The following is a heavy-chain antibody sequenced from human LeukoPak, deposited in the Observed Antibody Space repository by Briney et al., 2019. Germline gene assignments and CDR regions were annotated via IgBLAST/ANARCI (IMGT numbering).Heavy chain of an antibody. Sequence: TGGSLRLSCAASEFTFSSYTMHWVRQAPGKRLEWVALISFGGSNKYYADSVKGRFTISRDNSKNTLYLQVNSLRAEDTHCARMSPGYRECIRPNHI. CDR3: SPGYRECIRPNHI. J-gene: IGHJ3*02. CDR1: EFTFSSYT. CDR2: ISFGGSNK. D-gene: IGHD5-18*01. V-gene: IGHV3-30-3*01.